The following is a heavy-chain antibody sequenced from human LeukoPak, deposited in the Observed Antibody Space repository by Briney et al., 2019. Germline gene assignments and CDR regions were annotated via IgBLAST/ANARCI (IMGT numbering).Heavy chain of an antibody. D-gene: IGHD3-22*01. CDR3: AKDIIPGSGYDSSGYDY. V-gene: IGHV3-9*01. J-gene: IGHJ4*02. Sequence: GGSLRLSCAASGFTFDDYAMHWVRQAPGKGLEWVSGISWNSGSIGYADSVKGRFTISRDNAKNSLYLQMNSLRAEDTALYYCAKDIIPGSGYDSSGYDYWGQGTLVTVSS. CDR1: GFTFDDYA. CDR2: ISWNSGSI.